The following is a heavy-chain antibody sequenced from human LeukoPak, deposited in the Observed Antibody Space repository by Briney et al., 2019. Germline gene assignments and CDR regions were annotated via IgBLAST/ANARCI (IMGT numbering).Heavy chain of an antibody. CDR3: ARVSRADYYDSSGCMDV. J-gene: IGHJ6*02. CDR1: GGSISSSNW. D-gene: IGHD3-22*01. Sequence: ASGTLSLTCAVSGGSISSSNWWSWVRQPPGKGLEWIGEIYHSGSTNYNPSLKSRVTISVDKSKNQFSLKLSSVTAADTAVYYCARVSRADYYDSSGCMDVWGQGTTVTVSS. CDR2: IYHSGST. V-gene: IGHV4-4*02.